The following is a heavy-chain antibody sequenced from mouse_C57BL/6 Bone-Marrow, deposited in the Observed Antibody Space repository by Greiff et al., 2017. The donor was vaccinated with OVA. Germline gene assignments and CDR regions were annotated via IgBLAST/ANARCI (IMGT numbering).Heavy chain of an antibody. Sequence: VKLMESGPGLVAPSQSLSITCTVSGFSLTSYGVDWVRQPPGKGLEWLGVIWGGGSTNYNSALMSRLSISKDNSKSQVFLKMNSLQTDDTAMYYCAKRDYYGSSSHYYAMDYWGQGTSVTVSS. CDR1: GFSLTSYG. CDR2: IWGGGST. CDR3: AKRDYYGSSSHYYAMDY. D-gene: IGHD1-1*01. V-gene: IGHV2-9*01. J-gene: IGHJ4*01.